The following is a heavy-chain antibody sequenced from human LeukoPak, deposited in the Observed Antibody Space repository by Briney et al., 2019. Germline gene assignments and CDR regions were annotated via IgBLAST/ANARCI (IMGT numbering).Heavy chain of an antibody. V-gene: IGHV4-4*02. Sequence: SETLSLTCAVSGGSISSSNWWSWVRQPPGKGLEWIGEIHHSGSTNYNPSLKSRVTISVDTSKNQFSLKLSSVTAADTAVYYCARETSPSYYFDYWGQGTLVTVSS. CDR2: IHHSGST. CDR3: ARETSPSYYFDY. J-gene: IGHJ4*02. D-gene: IGHD6-6*01. CDR1: GGSISSSNW.